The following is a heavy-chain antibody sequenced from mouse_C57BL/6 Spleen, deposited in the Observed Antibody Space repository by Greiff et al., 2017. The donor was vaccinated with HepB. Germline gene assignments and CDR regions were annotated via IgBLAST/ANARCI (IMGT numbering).Heavy chain of an antibody. CDR3: ARWGTGTRYFDY. Sequence: VQLQQSGAELVKPGASVKISCKASGYAFSSYWMNWVKQRPGKGLEWIGQIYPGDGDTNYNGKFKGKATLTADKSSSTAYMQLSSLTSEDSAVYFCARWGTGTRYFDYWGQGTTLTVSS. CDR1: GYAFSSYW. CDR2: IYPGDGDT. D-gene: IGHD4-1*01. V-gene: IGHV1-80*01. J-gene: IGHJ2*01.